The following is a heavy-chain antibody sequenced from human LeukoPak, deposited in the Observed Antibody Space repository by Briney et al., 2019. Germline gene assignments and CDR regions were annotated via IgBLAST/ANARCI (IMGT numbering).Heavy chain of an antibody. CDR3: ATYSGGDTAFDY. D-gene: IGHD2-15*01. J-gene: IGHJ4*02. V-gene: IGHV1-24*01. Sequence: GASVKVSCRVSGYRLADVYIHWVRQAPGPGLEWMGGLDPGHGEKLYAQKFQGRVSMTEDTSTDTAFMELSSLRSEDTAIYYCATYSGGDTAFDYWGQGTLVTVSS. CDR2: LDPGHGEK. CDR1: GYRLADVY.